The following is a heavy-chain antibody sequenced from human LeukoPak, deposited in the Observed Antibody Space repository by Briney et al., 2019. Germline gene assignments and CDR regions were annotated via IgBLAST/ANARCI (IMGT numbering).Heavy chain of an antibody. D-gene: IGHD3-16*01. CDR3: ARARGSFTYYFDY. Sequence: SETLSLTCTVSGGSISSYYWSWIRQPPGKGLEWIGEINHSGSTNYNPSLKSRVTISVDTSKNQFSLKLSSVTAADTAVYYCARARGSFTYYFDYWGQGTLVTVSS. CDR2: INHSGST. J-gene: IGHJ4*02. V-gene: IGHV4-34*01. CDR1: GGSISSYY.